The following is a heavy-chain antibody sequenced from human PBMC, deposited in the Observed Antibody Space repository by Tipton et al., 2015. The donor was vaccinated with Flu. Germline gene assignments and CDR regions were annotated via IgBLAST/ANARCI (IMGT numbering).Heavy chain of an antibody. Sequence: TLSLTCTVSGGSISSSSYYWGWIRQPPGEGLEWIGSIYYSGSTYYNPSLKSRVTISVDTSKNQFSLKLSSVTAADTAVYYCARDPTADSVLTAIVYYYYGMEVWGQGTTVTVSS. CDR3: ARDPTADSVLTAIVYYYYGMEV. J-gene: IGHJ6*02. D-gene: IGHD2-21*02. CDR1: GGSISSSSYY. CDR2: IYYSGST. V-gene: IGHV4-39*07.